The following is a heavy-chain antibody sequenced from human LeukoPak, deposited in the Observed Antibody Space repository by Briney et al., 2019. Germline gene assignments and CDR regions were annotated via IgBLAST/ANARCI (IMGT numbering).Heavy chain of an antibody. J-gene: IGHJ4*02. CDR2: IYTSGST. CDR1: GGSISSYY. CDR3: ARFRTITMVRGVDY. V-gene: IGHV4-4*07. D-gene: IGHD3-10*01. Sequence: SETLSLTCTVSGGSISSYYWSWIRQPAGKGLEWIGRIYTSGSTNYNPSLKSRVTMSVDTSKNQFSLKLSSVTAADTAVYYCARFRTITMVRGVDYWGQGTLVTVSS.